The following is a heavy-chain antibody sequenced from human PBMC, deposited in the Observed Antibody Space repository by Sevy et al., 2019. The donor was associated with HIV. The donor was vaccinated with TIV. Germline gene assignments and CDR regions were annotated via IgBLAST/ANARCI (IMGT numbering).Heavy chain of an antibody. J-gene: IGHJ3*02. D-gene: IGHD3-9*01. CDR1: GFTFSSYA. CDR2: ISGSGGST. V-gene: IGHV3-23*01. Sequence: GGSLRLSCAASGFTFSSYAMSWVRQAPGKGLEWVSAISGSGGSTYYADSVKGRFTISRDNSKNTLYLQMNSLRAEDTAVYYCAKAPYYHILTPTTNKAFDIWGQGTMVTVSS. CDR3: AKAPYYHILTPTTNKAFDI.